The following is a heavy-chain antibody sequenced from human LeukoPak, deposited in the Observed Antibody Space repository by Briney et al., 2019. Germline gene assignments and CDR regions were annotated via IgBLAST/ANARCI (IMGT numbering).Heavy chain of an antibody. CDR3: ARNSSSSWGYYSMDV. J-gene: IGHJ6*03. Sequence: SDTLSHTCSVSGASMCSYSWMWLPPTPGKGLEWIGYIYNSATTTYNPSLKSRLTMSVDTSKNHISLKLTSVAAADTAVYYCARNSSSSWGYYSMDVWGKGTMVTVPS. V-gene: IGHV4-59*07. D-gene: IGHD6-13*01. CDR2: IYNSATT. CDR1: GASMCSYS.